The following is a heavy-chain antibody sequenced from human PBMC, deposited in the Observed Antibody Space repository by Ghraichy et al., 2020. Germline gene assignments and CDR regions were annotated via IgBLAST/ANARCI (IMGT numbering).Heavy chain of an antibody. Sequence: GGSLRLSCAASGFTFSSYGMHWVRQAPGKGLEWAAVISYDGNNKYYADSVKGRFTISRDNSKNTLYLLMNSLRAEDTAVYYCAKSDCSSTSCFHAFDIWGQGTMVTVSS. V-gene: IGHV3-30*18. CDR2: ISYDGNNK. D-gene: IGHD2-2*01. J-gene: IGHJ3*02. CDR1: GFTFSSYG. CDR3: AKSDCSSTSCFHAFDI.